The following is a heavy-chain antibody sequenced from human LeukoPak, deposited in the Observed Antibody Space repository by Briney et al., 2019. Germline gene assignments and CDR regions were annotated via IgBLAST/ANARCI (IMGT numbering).Heavy chain of an antibody. CDR1: GYTLTELS. CDR3: ATGKGSSWVFDY. J-gene: IGHJ4*02. CDR2: FDPEDGET. Sequence: ASVKVSCKVSGYTLTELSMHWVRQAPGKGREWMGGFDPEDGETIYAQKFQGRVTMTEDTSTDTAYMELSSLRSEDTAVYYCATGKGSSWVFDYWGQGTLVTVSS. D-gene: IGHD6-13*01. V-gene: IGHV1-24*01.